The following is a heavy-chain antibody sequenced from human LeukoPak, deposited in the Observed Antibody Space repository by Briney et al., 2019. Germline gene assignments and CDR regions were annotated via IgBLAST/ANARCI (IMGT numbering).Heavy chain of an antibody. CDR1: GFTFSSYA. Sequence: PGASLRLSCAASGFTFSSYAMSWVRQAPGKGLEWVSAISGSGGSTYYADSVKGRFTISRDNSKNTLYLQMNSLRAEDTAVYYCAKGRDGYNSLDYFDNWGQGTLVTVSS. CDR3: AKGRDGYNSLDYFDN. CDR2: ISGSGGST. J-gene: IGHJ4*02. V-gene: IGHV3-23*01. D-gene: IGHD5-24*01.